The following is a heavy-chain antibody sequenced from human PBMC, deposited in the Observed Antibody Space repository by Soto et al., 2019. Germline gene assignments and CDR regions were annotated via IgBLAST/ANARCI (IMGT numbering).Heavy chain of an antibody. CDR2: IYYSGST. Sequence: QVQLQESGPGLVKPSETLSLTCTVSGGSISSYYWSWIRQPPGKGLEWIGYIYYSGSTNYNPSLKRRITISVDTSKNQFSLKLSSVTAADTAVYYCARVPGYCTNGVCYYYYGMDVWGQGTTVTVSS. CDR3: ARVPGYCTNGVCYYYYGMDV. V-gene: IGHV4-59*01. D-gene: IGHD2-8*01. CDR1: GGSISSYY. J-gene: IGHJ6*02.